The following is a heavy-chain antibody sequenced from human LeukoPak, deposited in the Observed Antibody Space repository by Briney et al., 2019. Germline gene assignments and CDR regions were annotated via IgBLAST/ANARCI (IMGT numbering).Heavy chain of an antibody. CDR3: ARASGGYSYGHFDY. CDR2: IIPIFGTA. J-gene: IGHJ4*02. V-gene: IGHV1-69*01. CDR1: GGTFSSYA. D-gene: IGHD5-18*01. Sequence: ASVKVSCKASGGTFSSYAISWVRQAPGQGLEWKGGIIPIFGTANYAQKFQGRVTITADESTSTAYMELSSLRSEDTAVYYCARASGGYSYGHFDYWGQGTLVTVSS.